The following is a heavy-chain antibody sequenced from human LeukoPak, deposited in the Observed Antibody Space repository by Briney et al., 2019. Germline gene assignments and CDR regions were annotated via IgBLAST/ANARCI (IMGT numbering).Heavy chain of an antibody. V-gene: IGHV4-4*07. D-gene: IGHD4-17*01. Sequence: SETLSLTCTLSGGSISSYFWTWIRQPAGKGLEWIGRIYTSGIANYNPSLKSRVTMSIDSSKNQFSLKLSSVTAADTAVYYCARADYGRPPDYWGQGALVTVSS. CDR3: ARADYGRPPDY. CDR2: IYTSGIA. CDR1: GGSISSYF. J-gene: IGHJ4*02.